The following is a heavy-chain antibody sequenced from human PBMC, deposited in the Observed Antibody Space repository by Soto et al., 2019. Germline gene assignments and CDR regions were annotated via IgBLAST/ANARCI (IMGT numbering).Heavy chain of an antibody. Sequence: GASVKVSCKTSGYTFSNYAISWLRQAPGQGLEWMGWISPYNGNANYTEKFQGRVSMTTDTSTTTAYMELTSLTSDDTAIYYCARASSLIIAAPAYWGQGTLVTVSS. CDR3: ARASSLIIAAPAY. J-gene: IGHJ4*02. D-gene: IGHD2-21*01. CDR1: GYTFSNYA. CDR2: ISPYNGNA. V-gene: IGHV1-18*04.